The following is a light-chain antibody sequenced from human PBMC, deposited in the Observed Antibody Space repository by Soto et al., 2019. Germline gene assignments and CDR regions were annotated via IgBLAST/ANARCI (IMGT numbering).Light chain of an antibody. V-gene: IGKV3-20*01. Sequence: EIVLTQSPGTLSLSPGERATLSCRASQSVSSSYLAWYQQKRGQAPRLLIYGASSRANGIPDRFSGSGSGTDFTLTINGVEPEDFAVYYCQQYLSSRTFGQGTKVEFK. CDR2: GAS. CDR3: QQYLSSRT. CDR1: QSVSSSY. J-gene: IGKJ1*01.